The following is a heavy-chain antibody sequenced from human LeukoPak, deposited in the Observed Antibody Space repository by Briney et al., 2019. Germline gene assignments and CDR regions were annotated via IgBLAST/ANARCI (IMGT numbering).Heavy chain of an antibody. CDR2: IGQDGTET. J-gene: IGHJ4*02. V-gene: IGHV3-7*01. CDR3: AIPSSYDGSRYYHAY. Sequence: GGSLRLSCAASGISFASYWVTWVRQAPGKGLEWVANIGQDGTETVYVGSVKGRFTISRDNARKLLFLQMSSLRADDTAVYYCAIPSSYDGSRYYHAYWGQGTLVSVSS. D-gene: IGHD3-22*01. CDR1: GISFASYW.